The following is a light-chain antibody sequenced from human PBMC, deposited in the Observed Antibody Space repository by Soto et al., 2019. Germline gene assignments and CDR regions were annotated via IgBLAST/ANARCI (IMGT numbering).Light chain of an antibody. CDR3: QQRSSWPLT. CDR2: DAS. CDR1: QSVSSY. V-gene: IGKV3-11*01. J-gene: IGKJ1*01. Sequence: EIVLTQSPATLSLSPGERATLSCRASQSVSSYFAWYQQKPGQAPRLLIYDASSRATGIPARFSGSGSGTDFTLTISSLESEDFAVYYCQQRSSWPLTFGQGTKVDMK.